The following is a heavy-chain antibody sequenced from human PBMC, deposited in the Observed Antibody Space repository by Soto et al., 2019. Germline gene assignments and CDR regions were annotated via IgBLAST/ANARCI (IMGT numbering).Heavy chain of an antibody. CDR3: ARGKGSKLRFLEWLPHNLFDP. J-gene: IGHJ5*02. V-gene: IGHV4-34*01. CDR1: GGSFSGYY. CDR2: INHSGST. Sequence: SETLSLTCAVYGGSFSGYYWSWIRQPPGKGLEWIGEINHSGSTNYNPSLKSRVTISVDTSKNQFSLKLSSVTAAGTAVYYCARGKGSKLRFLEWLPHNLFDPWGQGTLVTVSS. D-gene: IGHD3-3*01.